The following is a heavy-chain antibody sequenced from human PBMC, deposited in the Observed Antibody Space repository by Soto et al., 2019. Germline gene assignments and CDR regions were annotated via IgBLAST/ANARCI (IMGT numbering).Heavy chain of an antibody. V-gene: IGHV3-23*01. CDR3: AKLDTSTLIVVTKGAFDV. J-gene: IGHJ3*01. Sequence: EVQLLESGGGLVQPGGSLRLSCAASGFSFSTYGMGWVRQPPGKGLEWVSGISGSGGDTYYADSVTGGFTISRDNSKNPLYQRMNSLRAEDTAVYYCAKLDTSTLIVVTKGAFDVWGQGTGVTASS. D-gene: IGHD3-22*01. CDR2: ISGSGGDT. CDR1: GFSFSTYG.